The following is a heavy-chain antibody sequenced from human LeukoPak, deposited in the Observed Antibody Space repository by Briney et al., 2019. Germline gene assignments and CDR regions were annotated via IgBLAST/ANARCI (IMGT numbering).Heavy chain of an antibody. V-gene: IGHV3-23*01. Sequence: GGSLRLSCAASGFTFSYYDMSWVRQAPGEGLEWVSDITGSGGSTYYPDSVKGRFTISRDNSKNTLYLQMNSLRAEDTAVYYCAKVPDVWGQGTTVTVSS. CDR2: ITGSGGST. CDR1: GFTFSYYD. CDR3: AKVPDV. J-gene: IGHJ6*02.